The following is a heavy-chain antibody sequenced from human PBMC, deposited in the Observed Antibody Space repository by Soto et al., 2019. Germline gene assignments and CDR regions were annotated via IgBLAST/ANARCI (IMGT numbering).Heavy chain of an antibody. CDR3: ARDVSLGLVTGRDNWFDP. CDR2: IIPIFGTA. D-gene: IGHD3-16*01. Sequence: ASVKVSCKASGGTFSSYAISWVRQAPGQGLEWMGGIIPIFGTANYAQKFQGRVTITADESTSTAYMELCSLRSEDTAVYYCARDVSLGLVTGRDNWFDPWGQGTLVTVSS. V-gene: IGHV1-69*13. J-gene: IGHJ5*02. CDR1: GGTFSSYA.